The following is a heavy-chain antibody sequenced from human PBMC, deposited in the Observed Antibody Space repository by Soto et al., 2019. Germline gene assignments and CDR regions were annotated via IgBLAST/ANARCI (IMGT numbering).Heavy chain of an antibody. CDR2: TYTSGGT. V-gene: IGHV4-4*07. Sequence: PSETLSLTCTVSCGSLSSYCWSWIRQPAGKGLEWNGRTYTSGGTNYNPSLKSRVTMSVETSKNQFSLKLSSVTAADTAVYYCARDNNSSGWYTYWGQGALVTVSS. J-gene: IGHJ4*02. CDR3: ARDNNSSGWYTY. CDR1: CGSLSSYC. D-gene: IGHD6-19*01.